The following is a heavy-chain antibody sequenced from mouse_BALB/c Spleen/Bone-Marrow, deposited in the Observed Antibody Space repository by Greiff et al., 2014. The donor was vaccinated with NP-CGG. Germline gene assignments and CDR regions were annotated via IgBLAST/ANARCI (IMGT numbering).Heavy chain of an antibody. J-gene: IGHJ1*01. CDR1: GYTFTNYV. CDR2: INPYNDGT. V-gene: IGHV1-14*01. D-gene: IGHD1-1*01. Sequence: VQLQQSGPELVKPGASVKMSCKASGYTFTNYVIHWVKQKPGQGLEWIGYINPYNDGTKYNDKFKGKATLTSDKSSGTAYMEFSSLTSEDSAVYYCARRGYYGTSLYWYFDVWGAGTTVTVSS. CDR3: ARRGYYGTSLYWYFDV.